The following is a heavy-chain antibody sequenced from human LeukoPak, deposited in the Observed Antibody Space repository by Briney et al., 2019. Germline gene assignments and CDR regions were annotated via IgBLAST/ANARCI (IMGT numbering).Heavy chain of an antibody. CDR1: GYTFTSYG. D-gene: IGHD3-3*01. J-gene: IGHJ4*02. CDR2: ISAYNGNT. CDR3: ARVGAWRDFWSGYCTVLGGFDY. V-gene: IGHV1-18*01. Sequence: ASVKVSCKASGYTFTSYGISWVRQAPGQGLEWMGWISAYNGNTNYAQKLQGRVTMTTDTSTSTAYMELRSLRSDDTAVYYCARVGAWRDFWSGYCTVLGGFDYWGQGTLVTVSS.